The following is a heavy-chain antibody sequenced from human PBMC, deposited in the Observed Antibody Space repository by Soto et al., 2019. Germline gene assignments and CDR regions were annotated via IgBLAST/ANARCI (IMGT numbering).Heavy chain of an antibody. J-gene: IGHJ4*02. Sequence: ASVKVSCKASGYKFTAYYMHWVRQAPGQGLEWMGWINPGSGATSYAQTFQGRVTMTRDTSMSTAYMEVRSLRPDDTAVYYCARVLITIFGVVKSVDYWGQGTLVTVSA. CDR1: GYKFTAYY. D-gene: IGHD3-3*01. CDR3: ARVLITIFGVVKSVDY. CDR2: INPGSGAT. V-gene: IGHV1-2*02.